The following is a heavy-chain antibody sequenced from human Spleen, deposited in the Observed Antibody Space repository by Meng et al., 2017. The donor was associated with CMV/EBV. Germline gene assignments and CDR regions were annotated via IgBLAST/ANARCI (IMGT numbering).Heavy chain of an antibody. CDR2: INHSGST. Sequence: QGTPQQWGAGLLTPSEALSLPWHMLGGAFVGYYCSWIRQPPGKGLEWIGEINHSGSTNYTPSLKSRVTISVDTSKNQFSLKLSSVTAADTAVYYCARDRIPGIRAYYFDYWGQGTLVTVSS. CDR1: GGAFVGYY. V-gene: IGHV4-34*01. J-gene: IGHJ4*02. D-gene: IGHD3-3*02. CDR3: ARDRIPGIRAYYFDY.